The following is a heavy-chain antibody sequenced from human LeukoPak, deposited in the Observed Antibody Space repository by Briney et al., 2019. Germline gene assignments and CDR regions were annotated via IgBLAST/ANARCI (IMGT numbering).Heavy chain of an antibody. CDR3: ARDHFNYCSSTSCPTDY. CDR1: GFTFSTYA. D-gene: IGHD2-2*01. J-gene: IGHJ4*02. CDR2: ILSDGGSK. V-gene: IGHV3-30*04. Sequence: GGSLRLSCAASGFTFSTYAMHWVRQAPGKGLEWVAIILSDGGSKDYADSVKGRFTISRDNSRNTMYLQMNSLRAEDTAVYYCARDHFNYCSSTSCPTDYWGQGTLVTVSS.